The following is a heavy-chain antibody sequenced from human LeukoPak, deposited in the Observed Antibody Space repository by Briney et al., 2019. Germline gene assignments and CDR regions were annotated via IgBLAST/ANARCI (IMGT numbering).Heavy chain of an antibody. V-gene: IGHV3-48*04. J-gene: IGHJ4*02. D-gene: IGHD5-12*01. Sequence: AGGSLRLSCTVSGFTVSSNSMSWVRQAPGKGLEWVSYISSSGSTIYYADSVKGRFTISRDNAKNSLYLQMNSLRAEDTAVYYYARDYDSLHPDWGQGTLVTVSS. CDR1: GFTVSSNS. CDR3: ARDYDSLHPD. CDR2: ISSSGSTI.